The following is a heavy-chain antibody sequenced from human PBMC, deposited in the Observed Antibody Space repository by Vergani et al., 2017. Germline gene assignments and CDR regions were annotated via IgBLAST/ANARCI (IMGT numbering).Heavy chain of an antibody. CDR1: EFTVSSNY. V-gene: IGHV3-66*02. CDR3: AREYRKYYYDSSGYWDY. D-gene: IGHD3-22*01. Sequence: EVQLVESGGGLVQPGGSLRLSCVASEFTVSSNYMSWARQAPGKGLEWVSIIYSGGSTYYADSVKGRFTISRDNSKNTLYLQMNSLRAEDTAVYYCAREYRKYYYDSSGYWDYWGQGTLVTVSS. J-gene: IGHJ4*02. CDR2: IYSGGST.